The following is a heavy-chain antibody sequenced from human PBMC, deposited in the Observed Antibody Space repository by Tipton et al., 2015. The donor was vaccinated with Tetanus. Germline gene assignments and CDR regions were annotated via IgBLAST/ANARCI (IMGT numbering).Heavy chain of an antibody. CDR3: ATRPTVVEAAGTEYFHH. J-gene: IGHJ1*01. CDR1: GGPISSGDYY. D-gene: IGHD2-15*01. V-gene: IGHV4-30-4*01. Sequence: TLSLTCTVSGGPISSGDYYWSWVRLSPGKGLEWIGYIYYSGTTYYNPSLKSRINISVDRSNNQFSLTVSSVTAADTAVYYCATRPTVVEAAGTEYFHHWGQGRRVTV. CDR2: IYYSGTT.